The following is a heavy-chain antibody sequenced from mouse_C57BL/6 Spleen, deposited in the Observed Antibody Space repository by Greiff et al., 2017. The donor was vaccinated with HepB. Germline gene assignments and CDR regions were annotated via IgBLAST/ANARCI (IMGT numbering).Heavy chain of an antibody. J-gene: IGHJ4*01. V-gene: IGHV1-15*01. CDR2: IDPETGGT. D-gene: IGHD1-1*01. Sequence: VQLQQSGAELVRPGASVTLSCKASGYTFTDYEMHWVKQTPVHGLEWIGAIDPETGGTAYNQKFKGKAILTADKSSSTAYMELRSLTSEDSAVYYCTRMGYYGSSTFYAMDYWGQGTSVTVSS. CDR1: GYTFTDYE. CDR3: TRMGYYGSSTFYAMDY.